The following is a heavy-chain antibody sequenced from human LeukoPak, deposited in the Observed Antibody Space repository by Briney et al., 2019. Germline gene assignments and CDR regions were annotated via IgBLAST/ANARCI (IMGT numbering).Heavy chain of an antibody. CDR2: ISGSSSYI. D-gene: IGHD3-10*01. V-gene: IGHV3-21*01. Sequence: PGGSLRLSCAASGFTFSSYSMNWARQAPGKGLEWVSSISGSSSYIYYADSVKGRFIISRDNAKNSLYLQMNSLRAEDTAVYYCARDSQYYYGSGSTPGYYYGMDVWGQGTTVTVSS. CDR1: GFTFSSYS. CDR3: ARDSQYYYGSGSTPGYYYGMDV. J-gene: IGHJ6*02.